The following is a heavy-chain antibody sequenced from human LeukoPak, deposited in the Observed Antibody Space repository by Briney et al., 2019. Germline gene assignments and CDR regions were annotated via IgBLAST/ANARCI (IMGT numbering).Heavy chain of an antibody. V-gene: IGHV3-43*02. CDR1: GFTFDNYA. J-gene: IGHJ4*02. Sequence: GGSLRLSCAASGFTFDNYAMHWVRQAPGKGLEWVSLISGGGGSTSYADSVKGRFTISRDNSKGSLYLQMNSLRTEDTALYYCAKVLGSSSWYSLGYWGQGTLVTVS. CDR3: AKVLGSSSWYSLGY. CDR2: ISGGGGST. D-gene: IGHD6-13*01.